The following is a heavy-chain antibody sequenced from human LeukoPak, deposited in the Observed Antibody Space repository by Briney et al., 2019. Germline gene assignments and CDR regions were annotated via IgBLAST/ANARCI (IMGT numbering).Heavy chain of an antibody. J-gene: IGHJ4*02. V-gene: IGHV4-34*01. CDR3: ARGYGSSSQYYFDY. CDR1: GGSFSGYY. D-gene: IGHD6-6*01. CDR2: INHSGST. Sequence: SETLSLTCAVYGGSFSGYYWSWIRKPPGKGLEWIGEINHSGSTNYNPSLKSRVTISVDTSKNQFSLKLSSVTAADTAVYYCARGYGSSSQYYFDYWGQGTLVTVSS.